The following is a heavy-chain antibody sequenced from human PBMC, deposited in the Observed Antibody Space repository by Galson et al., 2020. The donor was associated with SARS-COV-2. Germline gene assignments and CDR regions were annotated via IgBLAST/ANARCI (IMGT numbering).Heavy chain of an antibody. CDR3: ARVGSSSWYFDY. J-gene: IGHJ4*02. D-gene: IGHD6-13*01. Sequence: YYVDSVKGRFTISRDNAKNSLYLQMNSLRAEDTAVYYCARVGSSSWYFDYWGQGTLVTVSS. V-gene: IGHV3-7*03.